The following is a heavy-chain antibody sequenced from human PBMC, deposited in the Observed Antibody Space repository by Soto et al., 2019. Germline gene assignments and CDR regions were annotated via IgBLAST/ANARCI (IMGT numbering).Heavy chain of an antibody. CDR1: GVTFSSYA. CDR3: ARRDYYYYGMDV. V-gene: IGHV1-69*06. Sequence: QVQLVQSGAEVKKPGSSVKVSCKASGVTFSSYAISWVRQAPGQGLEWMGGLIPIFGTANYAQKFQGRVTITADNSTSTAYMELRSMISEDTAVYYCARRDYYYYGMDVWGQGTTVTVSS. J-gene: IGHJ6*02. CDR2: LIPIFGTA.